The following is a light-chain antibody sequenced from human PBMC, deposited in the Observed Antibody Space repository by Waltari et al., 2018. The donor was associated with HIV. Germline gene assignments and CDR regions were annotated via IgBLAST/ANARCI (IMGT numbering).Light chain of an antibody. CDR1: QGVSSY. Sequence: DIQLTQSPSFLSASVGDRVTITCRANQGVSSYLAWYQQKPGKAPILLIYAASTLQRGIPSRFSGSGSGTEFTLTISSLRPEDFATYYCQHLNSYPPLIFGGGTKVEI. CDR2: AAS. CDR3: QHLNSYPPLI. J-gene: IGKJ4*01. V-gene: IGKV1-9*01.